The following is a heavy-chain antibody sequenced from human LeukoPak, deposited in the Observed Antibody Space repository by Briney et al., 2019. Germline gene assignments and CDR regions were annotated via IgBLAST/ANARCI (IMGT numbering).Heavy chain of an antibody. CDR2: IIPIFGTA. Sequence: ASVKVSCKASGGTFSSYAISWVRQAPGQGLEWMGGIIPIFGTANYAQKFQGRVTITADESTSTAYMELSSLRSEDTAVYYCARSFGELYWFDPWGQGTLVTVSS. V-gene: IGHV1-69*13. CDR3: ARSFGELYWFDP. D-gene: IGHD3-10*01. CDR1: GGTFSSYA. J-gene: IGHJ5*02.